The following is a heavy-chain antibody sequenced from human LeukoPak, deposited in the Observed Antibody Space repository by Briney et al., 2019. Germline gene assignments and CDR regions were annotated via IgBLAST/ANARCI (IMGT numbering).Heavy chain of an antibody. CDR1: GGSISSYY. Sequence: PSETLSLTCTVSGGSISSYYWSWIRQPAGKGLEWIGRIYTSGSTNYNPSLKSRATMSVDTSKNQFSLKLSSVTTADTAVYYCARDPEYSGYDFGAFDIWGQGTMVTVSS. CDR3: ARDPEYSGYDFGAFDI. CDR2: IYTSGST. J-gene: IGHJ3*02. D-gene: IGHD5-12*01. V-gene: IGHV4-4*07.